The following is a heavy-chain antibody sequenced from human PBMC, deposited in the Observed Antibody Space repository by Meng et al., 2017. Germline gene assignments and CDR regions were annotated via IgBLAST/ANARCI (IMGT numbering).Heavy chain of an antibody. Sequence: EVQLVESGGGLVQPGGSLRLSCAAAGFTFSSYWMHWVRQAQGKGLVWVSCINSDGSSTSYADSMKGQFTISRDNSKNTLYLQMNSLRAEDTAVYYCAKDSASTSCLLSCWWYFDLWGRGTLVTVSS. CDR1: GFTFSSYW. D-gene: IGHD2-2*01. J-gene: IGHJ2*01. CDR3: AKDSASTSCLLSCWWYFDL. V-gene: IGHV3/OR16-13*01. CDR2: INSDGSST.